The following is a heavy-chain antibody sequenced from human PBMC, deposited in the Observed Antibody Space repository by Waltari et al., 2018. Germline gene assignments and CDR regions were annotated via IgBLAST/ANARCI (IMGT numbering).Heavy chain of an antibody. D-gene: IGHD6-6*01. V-gene: IGHV4-34*01. CDR2: INHIGST. CDR3: ARARQGFGGGSIAARRYFDY. CDR1: GGSFSGYS. Sequence: QVQLQQWGAGLLKPSATLSLNCAVYGGSFSGYSWTWIRQPPGKCLEWIGEINHIGSTNYNPSLKSLVTISVDTSKNQFSLKLSSVTAADTAVYYCARARQGFGGGSIAARRYFDYWGQGTLVTVSS. J-gene: IGHJ4*02.